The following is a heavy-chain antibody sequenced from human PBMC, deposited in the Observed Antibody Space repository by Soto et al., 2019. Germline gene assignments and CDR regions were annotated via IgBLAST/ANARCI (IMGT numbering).Heavy chain of an antibody. Sequence: ASVKVSCKASGGTFSSYTISWVRQAPGQGLEWMGRIIPNLGITNYAQKFQGRVTMTTDKSTSTAYMELRSLRSDDTAVYYCARNNWNDLSNWFDPWGQGTLVTVSS. CDR2: IIPNLGIT. CDR3: ARNNWNDLSNWFDP. CDR1: GGTFSSYT. D-gene: IGHD1-1*01. J-gene: IGHJ5*02. V-gene: IGHV1-69*02.